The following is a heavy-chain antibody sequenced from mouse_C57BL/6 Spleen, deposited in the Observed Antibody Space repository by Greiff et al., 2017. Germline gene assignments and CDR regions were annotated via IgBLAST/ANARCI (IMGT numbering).Heavy chain of an antibody. D-gene: IGHD2-4*01. J-gene: IGHJ4*01. CDR2: IYPRSGNT. Sequence: VQLQQSGAELARPGASVKLSCKASGYTFTSYGISWVKQRPGQGLEWIGEIYPRSGNTYYNEKFKGKATLTADKSSSTAYMELRSLTSEDSAVYFCARYDYDGSLYAMDYWGQGTSVTVSS. CDR1: GYTFTSYG. CDR3: ARYDYDGSLYAMDY. V-gene: IGHV1-81*01.